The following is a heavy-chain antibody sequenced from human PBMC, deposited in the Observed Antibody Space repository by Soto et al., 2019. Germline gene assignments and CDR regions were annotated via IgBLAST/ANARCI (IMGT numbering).Heavy chain of an antibody. CDR1: GGSVSSGSFH. J-gene: IGHJ4*02. CDR2: IFYNGTA. V-gene: IGHV4-61*01. Sequence: EQLQQSGPGLVKPSETLSLTCSVSGGSVSSGSFHWSWIRESPGKGLQFIGSIFYNGTANHSPSLKNRVTISIDTSQSQFSLKLVSVAAADTAVYYCARIGGWYDIDFWGQGNLVTVSS. D-gene: IGHD6-19*01. CDR3: ARIGGWYDIDF.